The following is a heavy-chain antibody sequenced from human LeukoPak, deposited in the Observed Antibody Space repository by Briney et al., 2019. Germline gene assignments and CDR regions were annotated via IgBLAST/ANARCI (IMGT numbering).Heavy chain of an antibody. CDR2: INSDGSST. CDR1: GFTFSSYW. Sequence: PGGSLRLSCAASGFTFSSYWLHWVRQAPGKGLVWVSRINSDGSSTSYADSVKGRFTISRDNAKNTLYLQMNSLRAEDTAVYYCARETGYSYGEGGYWGQGTLVTVSS. V-gene: IGHV3-74*01. J-gene: IGHJ4*02. D-gene: IGHD5-18*01. CDR3: ARETGYSYGEGGY.